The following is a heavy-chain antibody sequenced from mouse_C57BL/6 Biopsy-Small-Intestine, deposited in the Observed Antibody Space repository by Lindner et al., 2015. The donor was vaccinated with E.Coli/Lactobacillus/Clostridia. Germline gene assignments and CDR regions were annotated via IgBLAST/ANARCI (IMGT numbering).Heavy chain of an antibody. CDR2: IIPAFDTA. Sequence: SVKVSCKASGGDFSNYCISWLRQAPGQGLEWMGGIIPAFDTARYTQKFQGRVTITADEYTTTTYMELSNLRSDDTAAYYCARCTQSSYFHYAMDVWGQGTTVTVSS. CDR3: ARCTQSSYFHYAMDV. D-gene: IGHD1-1*01. J-gene: IGHJ1*01. V-gene: IGHV1-54*02. CDR1: GGDFSNYC.